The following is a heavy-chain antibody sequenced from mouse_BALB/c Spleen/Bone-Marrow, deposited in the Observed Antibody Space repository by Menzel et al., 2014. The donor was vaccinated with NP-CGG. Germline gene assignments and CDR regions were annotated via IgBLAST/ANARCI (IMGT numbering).Heavy chain of an antibody. J-gene: IGHJ4*01. D-gene: IGHD1-1*01. CDR1: GYTFTRHT. CDR3: TIRYYAMDY. V-gene: IGHV1-4*01. CDR2: IIPNSGYS. Sequence: VQLQQSGAELARPGASVKMSCQASGYTFTRHTMHWVKKRPGQGLEWIGYIIPNSGYSNYNQKFKDKATLTADKSSSTAYMQLSSLTPEDSAVYYCTIRYYAMDYWGQGTSVTVSS.